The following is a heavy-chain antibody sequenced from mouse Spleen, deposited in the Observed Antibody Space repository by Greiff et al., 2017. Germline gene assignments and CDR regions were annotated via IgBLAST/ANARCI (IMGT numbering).Heavy chain of an antibody. D-gene: IGHD1-1*01. Sequence: QVQLQQSGAELVRPGASVTLSCKASGYTFTDYEMHWVKQTPVHGLEWIGAIDPETGGTAYNQKFKGKAILTADKSSSTAYMELRSLTSEDSAVYYCTSGYYDGSLFAYWGQGTLVTVSA. V-gene: IGHV1-15*01. J-gene: IGHJ3*01. CDR3: TSGYYDGSLFAY. CDR2: IDPETGGT. CDR1: GYTFTDYE.